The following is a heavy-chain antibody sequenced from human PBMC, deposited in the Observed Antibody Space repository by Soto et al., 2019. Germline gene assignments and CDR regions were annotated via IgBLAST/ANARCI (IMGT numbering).Heavy chain of an antibody. Sequence: QVQLVQSGPEVKKPGASVKVSCKASGYSFAGFYIHWMRQAPGQGLEWVGSINSNSGATTYAQKLQDSVAMTRDTSVSTEYRALNRLTADDTAIYYCAIIMTHSDSFDIWGQGTMVTVSS. J-gene: IGHJ3*02. CDR3: AIIMTHSDSFDI. V-gene: IGHV1-2*04. CDR1: GYSFAGFY. CDR2: INSNSGAT. D-gene: IGHD3-16*01.